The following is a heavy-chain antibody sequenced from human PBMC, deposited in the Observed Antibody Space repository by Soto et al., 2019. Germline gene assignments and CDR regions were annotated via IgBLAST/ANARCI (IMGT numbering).Heavy chain of an antibody. V-gene: IGHV3-30-3*01. D-gene: IGHD2-15*01. CDR2: ISYDGSNK. J-gene: IGHJ4*02. CDR1: GFTFSSYA. Sequence: GGSLRLSCAASGFTFSSYAMHWVRQAPGKGLEWVAVISYDGSNKYYADSVKGRFTISRDNSKNTLYLQMNSLRAEDTAVYYCAREGATPMYYFDYWGPGNLVTVS. CDR3: AREGATPMYYFDY.